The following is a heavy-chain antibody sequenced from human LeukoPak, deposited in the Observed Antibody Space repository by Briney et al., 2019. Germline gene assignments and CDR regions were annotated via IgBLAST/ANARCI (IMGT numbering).Heavy chain of an antibody. V-gene: IGHV4-39*01. CDR3: ASMTTETTFGY. CDR1: GGSISSSSYY. CDR2: IYYSGST. Sequence: SETLSLTCTVSGGSISSSSYYWGWIRQPPGKGLEYIGSIYYSGSTYYNPSLKSRVTISVDTSKHQFSLKLSSVTAADTAVYYCASMTTETTFGYWGQGTLVTVSS. J-gene: IGHJ4*02. D-gene: IGHD4-17*01.